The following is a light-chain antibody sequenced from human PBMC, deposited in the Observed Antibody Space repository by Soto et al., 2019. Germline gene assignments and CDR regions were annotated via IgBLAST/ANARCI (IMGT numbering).Light chain of an antibody. CDR3: ATWNDGVFD. CDR1: TSNIGGST. J-gene: IGLJ1*01. Sequence: VLTQPPSASGTPGQRVTISCSGSTSNIGGSTVSWYQQFPGAAPKLLIYGNTQRPLGVPVRFSASKSDTSASLAISGLQSEDEADYYCATWNDGVFDFEIGTKVTVL. V-gene: IGLV1-44*01. CDR2: GNT.